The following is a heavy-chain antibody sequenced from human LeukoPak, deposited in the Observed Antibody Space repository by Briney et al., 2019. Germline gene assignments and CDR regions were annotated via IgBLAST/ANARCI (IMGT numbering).Heavy chain of an antibody. CDR1: GGSISNYY. CDR2: IYYSGST. J-gene: IGHJ4*02. CDR3: ARYDFNKFFDY. D-gene: IGHD3-3*01. V-gene: IGHV4-59*01. Sequence: SETLSLTCTVSGGSISNYYWSWIRQPPGKGLEWIGYIYYSGSTNYNPSLKSRVTMSVDKSKNQFSLKLSSVTAADTAVYYCARYDFNKFFDYWGQGTLVTVSS.